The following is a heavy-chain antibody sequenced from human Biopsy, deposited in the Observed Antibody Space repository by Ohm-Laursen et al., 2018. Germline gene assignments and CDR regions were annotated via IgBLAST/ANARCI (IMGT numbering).Heavy chain of an antibody. D-gene: IGHD2/OR15-2a*01. J-gene: IGHJ6*02. Sequence: SDALSLTCTVSGGSLSSYYWSWIRQPAGKGLEWIGRIYSSGSTNYNPSLKCRVTISVDTSKNQFSLRLNSVTAADTAVYYCARATNSTGWPYYYFYSMDVWGQGTTVTVSS. CDR1: GGSLSSYY. V-gene: IGHV4-4*07. CDR2: IYSSGST. CDR3: ARATNSTGWPYYYFYSMDV.